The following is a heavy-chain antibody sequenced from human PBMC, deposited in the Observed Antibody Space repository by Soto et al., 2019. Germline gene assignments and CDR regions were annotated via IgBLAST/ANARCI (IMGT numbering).Heavy chain of an antibody. J-gene: IGHJ4*02. CDR1: GFTFDDHN. CDR2: ISWDGETT. Sequence: EVHLVESGGVAVKPGGSLRLSCAASGFTFDDHNMHWIRQGPGKGLEWVSLISWDGETTFYADSVKGRFTVSRDNTRNFLYLQMSALTTEDSGLYYCASSQSDYWGQGTLVTVAS. CDR3: ASSQSDY. V-gene: IGHV3-43*01.